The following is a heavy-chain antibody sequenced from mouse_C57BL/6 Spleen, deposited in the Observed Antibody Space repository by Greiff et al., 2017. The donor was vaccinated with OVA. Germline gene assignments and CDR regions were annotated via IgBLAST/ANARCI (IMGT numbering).Heavy chain of an antibody. CDR2: IWRGGST. V-gene: IGHV2-5*01. Sequence: QVQLKESGPGLVQPSPSLSITCTASGFSFTSYGVHWVRQSPGKGLEWLGVIWRGGSTDYNAAFMSRLSITKDNSESQVFFKMNSLKADDTAIYDCAKNEDLDYYGSRDYAMDYWGQGTSVTVSS. CDR3: AKNEDLDYYGSRDYAMDY. D-gene: IGHD1-1*01. J-gene: IGHJ4*01. CDR1: GFSFTSYG.